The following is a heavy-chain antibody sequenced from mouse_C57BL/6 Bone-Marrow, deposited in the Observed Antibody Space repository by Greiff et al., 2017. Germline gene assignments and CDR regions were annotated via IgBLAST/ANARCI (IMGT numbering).Heavy chain of an antibody. D-gene: IGHD2-1*01. CDR1: GFNIKDDY. CDR2: IDPENGDT. CDR3: TTPPAGNWFAY. Sequence: EVQLQQSGAELVRPGASVKLSCTASGFNIKDDYMHWVKQRPEQGLEWIGWIDPENGDTEYASKFQGKATITAATSSNTAYLQLRRLNSEDHAVFYCTTPPAGNWFAYWGQGTLVTVSA. V-gene: IGHV14-4*01. J-gene: IGHJ3*01.